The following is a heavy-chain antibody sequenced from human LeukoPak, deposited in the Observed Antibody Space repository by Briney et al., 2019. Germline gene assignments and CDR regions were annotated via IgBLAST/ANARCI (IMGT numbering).Heavy chain of an antibody. D-gene: IGHD2-2*01. J-gene: IGHJ4*02. V-gene: IGHV4-59*01. Sequence: SETLSLTCTVSGGSISNYYWSWIRQPPGKGLEWIGYIYSSGSTNYNPSLKSRVTISVDTSKNQFSLKLSSVTAADTAVYYCAREGSTNILDCWGQGTLVTVSS. CDR1: GGSISNYY. CDR2: IYSSGST. CDR3: AREGSTNILDC.